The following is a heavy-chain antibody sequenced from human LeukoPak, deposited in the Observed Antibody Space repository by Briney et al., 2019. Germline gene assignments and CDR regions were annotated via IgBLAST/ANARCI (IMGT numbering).Heavy chain of an antibody. CDR1: GGTFSSYA. CDR3: ARGLWHYDSSGYYVDY. J-gene: IGHJ4*02. CDR2: IIPIFGTA. D-gene: IGHD3-22*01. V-gene: IGHV1-69*13. Sequence: SVKVSCKASGGTFSSYAISWVRQAPGQGLEWMGGIIPIFGTANYAQRFQGRVTITADESTSTAYMELSSLRSEDTAVYYCARGLWHYDSSGYYVDYWGQGTLVTVSS.